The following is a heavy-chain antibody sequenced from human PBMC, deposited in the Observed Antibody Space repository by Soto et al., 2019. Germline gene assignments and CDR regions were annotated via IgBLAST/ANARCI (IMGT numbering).Heavy chain of an antibody. V-gene: IGHV1-3*01. CDR1: GYTFTSYA. CDR2: INAGNGNT. D-gene: IGHD2-2*01. J-gene: IGHJ6*03. Sequence: ASVKVSCKASGYTFTSYAMHWVRQAPGQRLEWMGWINAGNGNTKYSQKFQGRVTITADKSTSTAYMELSSLRSEDTAVYYCARLVVPAAASSDMDVWGKGTTVTVS. CDR3: ARLVVPAAASSDMDV.